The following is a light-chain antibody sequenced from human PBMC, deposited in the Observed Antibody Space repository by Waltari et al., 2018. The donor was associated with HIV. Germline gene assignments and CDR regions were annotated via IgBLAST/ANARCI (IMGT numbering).Light chain of an antibody. CDR3: SSYAGINPVI. CDR1: TSDVGRYEY. V-gene: IGLV2-8*01. Sequence: QSALPQPPSASGSLGQSVTISCTGSTSDVGRYEYVSWYQQHPGKAPKLLICEVNKRPSGVPDRFSGSKSGNTASLTVSGLQAEDEAEYSCSSYAGINPVIFGGGTTLTVL. CDR2: EVN. J-gene: IGLJ2*01.